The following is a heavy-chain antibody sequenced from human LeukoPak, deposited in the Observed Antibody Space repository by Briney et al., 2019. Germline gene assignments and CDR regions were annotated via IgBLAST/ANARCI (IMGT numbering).Heavy chain of an antibody. CDR1: GYTFTSNY. V-gene: IGHV1-46*01. D-gene: IGHD4-23*01. Sequence: ASVKVSCKASGYTFTSNYSHWVRQAPGQGLEWLGMINPRGGYTRFAQKFEGRITMTSDTSTSTVYVELRSLRSDDTAVYYCARDIFGPTVVTPQLAQLDYWGQGTLVTVSS. CDR2: INPRGGYT. J-gene: IGHJ4*02. CDR3: ARDIFGPTVVTPQLAQLDY.